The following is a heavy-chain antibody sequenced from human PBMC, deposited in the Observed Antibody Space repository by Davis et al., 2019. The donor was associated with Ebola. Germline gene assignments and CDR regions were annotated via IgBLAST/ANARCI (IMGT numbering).Heavy chain of an antibody. V-gene: IGHV3-30*18. Sequence: PGGSLRLSCAASGFTFSSYGMHWVRQAPGKGLEWVAVISYDGSNKYYADSVKGRFTISRDNSKNTLYLQMNSLRAEDTAVYYCAKDEATVTPYYFDYWGQGTLVTVSS. CDR2: ISYDGSNK. J-gene: IGHJ4*02. CDR3: AKDEATVTPYYFDY. D-gene: IGHD4-17*01. CDR1: GFTFSSYG.